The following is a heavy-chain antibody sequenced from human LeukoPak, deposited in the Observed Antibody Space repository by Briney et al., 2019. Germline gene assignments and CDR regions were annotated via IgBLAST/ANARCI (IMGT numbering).Heavy chain of an antibody. V-gene: IGHV3-21*01. CDR2: ISSSSSYI. CDR3: ARDPLTVTTQSSKFDY. J-gene: IGHJ4*02. Sequence: GGSLRLSCAASGFTFSSYSMNWVRRAPGKGLEWVSSISSSSSYIYYADSVKGRFTISRDNAKNSLYLQMNSLRAEDTAVYYCARDPLTVTTQSSKFDYWGQGTLVTVSS. CDR1: GFTFSSYS. D-gene: IGHD4-17*01.